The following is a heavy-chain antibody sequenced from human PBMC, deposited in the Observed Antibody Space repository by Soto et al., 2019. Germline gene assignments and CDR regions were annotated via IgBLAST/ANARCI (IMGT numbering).Heavy chain of an antibody. CDR3: ARGYCTNGVCYPDAFDI. Sequence: GGSLRLSCAASGFTVSSNYMSWVRQAPGKGLEWVSVIYSGGSTYYADSVKGRFTISRDNSKNTLYLQMNSLRAEDTAVYYCARGYCTNGVCYPDAFDIWGQGTMVTVSS. CDR1: GFTVSSNY. CDR2: IYSGGST. D-gene: IGHD2-8*01. J-gene: IGHJ3*02. V-gene: IGHV3-53*01.